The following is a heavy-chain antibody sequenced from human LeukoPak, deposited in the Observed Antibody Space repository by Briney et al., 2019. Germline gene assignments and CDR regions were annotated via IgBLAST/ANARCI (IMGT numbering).Heavy chain of an antibody. CDR3: VSTGELLGVQYFDY. J-gene: IGHJ4*02. CDR1: GGSISSYY. V-gene: IGHV4-59*12. Sequence: SETLSLTCTVSGGSISSYYWSWIRQPPGKGLEWIGYIYYSGRTNYNPSLKSRVTISVDTSKNQFSLKLSSVTAADTAVYYCVSTGELLGVQYFDYWGQGTLVTVSS. CDR2: IYYSGRT. D-gene: IGHD1-26*01.